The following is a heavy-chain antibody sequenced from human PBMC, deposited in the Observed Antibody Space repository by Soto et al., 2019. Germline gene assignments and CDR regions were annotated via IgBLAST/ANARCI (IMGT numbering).Heavy chain of an antibody. V-gene: IGHV4-38-2*01. CDR3: ARTHSGSYYSVFNY. J-gene: IGHJ4*02. Sequence: SETLSLTCVVSNFSISSGYYWGWIRQPPGKGLEWIASIYRSGTTSYNPSLKSRVTISVDPSKNQFSLMLTAVTAADTAVYYCARTHSGSYYSVFNYWGRGSLVTVSS. D-gene: IGHD1-26*01. CDR1: NFSISSGYY. CDR2: IYRSGTT.